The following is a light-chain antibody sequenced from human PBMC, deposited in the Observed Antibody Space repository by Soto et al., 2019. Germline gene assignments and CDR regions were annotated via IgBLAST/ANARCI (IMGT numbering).Light chain of an antibody. J-gene: IGKJ2*01. V-gene: IGKV3-15*01. CDR1: QSVSSN. CDR2: GAS. Sequence: EIVMTQSPATLSVSPGERATLSCRASQSVSSNFAWYQQKPGQAPRLLIYGASTRATGIPARFSGSGSGTESTLTIGSLQSEDFAVYYCQQYNNCPPITFGQGTKLEIK. CDR3: QQYNNCPPIT.